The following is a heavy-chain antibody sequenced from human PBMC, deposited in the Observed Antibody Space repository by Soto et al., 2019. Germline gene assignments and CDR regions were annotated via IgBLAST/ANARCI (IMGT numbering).Heavy chain of an antibody. V-gene: IGHV3-66*01. CDR1: GFTVSSNY. J-gene: IGHJ3*02. Sequence: GGSLRLSCAASGFTVSSNYMSWVRQAPGKGLEWVSVIYSGGSTYYADSVKGRFTISRDNSKKTLYLQMNSLRAEDTAVYYCARRADIVVVPAAYDAFDIWGQGTMVTVSS. CDR3: ARRADIVVVPAAYDAFDI. D-gene: IGHD2-2*01. CDR2: IYSGGST.